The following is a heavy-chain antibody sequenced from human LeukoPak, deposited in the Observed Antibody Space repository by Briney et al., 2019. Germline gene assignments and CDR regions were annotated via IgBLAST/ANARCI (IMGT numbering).Heavy chain of an antibody. D-gene: IGHD2-2*01. CDR2: ISGSGGST. CDR1: GFTFSSYA. V-gene: IGHV3-23*01. CDR3: AKAEDIVVVPAATHFDY. J-gene: IGHJ4*02. Sequence: PGGSLRLSCAASGFTFSSYAMSWVRQAPGKGLEWVSAISGSGGSTYYADSVKGRFTISRDNSKNTLYLQMNSLRAEDMAVYYCAKAEDIVVVPAATHFDYWGQGTLVTVSS.